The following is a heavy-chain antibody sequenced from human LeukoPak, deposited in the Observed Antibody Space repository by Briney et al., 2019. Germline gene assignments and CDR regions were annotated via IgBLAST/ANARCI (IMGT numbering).Heavy chain of an antibody. Sequence: ASVKVSCKASGYTFTSYGISWVRQAPGQGLEWMGWISAYNGNTNYAQKLQGRVTMTTDTSTSTAYMELRSLRSDDTAVYYCARARGPIAAAPHPFYFFDYWGQGTLVTVSS. CDR3: ARARGPIAAAPHPFYFFDY. J-gene: IGHJ4*02. V-gene: IGHV1-18*01. D-gene: IGHD6-13*01. CDR1: GYTFTSYG. CDR2: ISAYNGNT.